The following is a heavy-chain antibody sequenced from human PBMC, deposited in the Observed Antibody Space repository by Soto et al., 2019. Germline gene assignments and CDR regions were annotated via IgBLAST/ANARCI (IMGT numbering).Heavy chain of an antibody. CDR3: AKAMVRGVIITYLVDY. D-gene: IGHD3-10*01. V-gene: IGHV3-23*01. J-gene: IGHJ4*02. Sequence: GGSLRLSCAAAGFTFSNYAMSWVRQAPGKGLEWVSGISGGVGSTYYADSVKGRFTISRDNPKNTLYLQINSLRAEDTAVYYCAKAMVRGVIITYLVDYWGQGTLVTVSS. CDR2: ISGGVGST. CDR1: GFTFSNYA.